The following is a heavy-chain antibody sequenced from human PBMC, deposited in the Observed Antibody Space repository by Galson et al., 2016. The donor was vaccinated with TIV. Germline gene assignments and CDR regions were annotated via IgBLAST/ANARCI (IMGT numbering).Heavy chain of an antibody. CDR3: ARESYSDSSGYYFTYYYYGMDV. CDR2: INPNNGGT. V-gene: IGHV1-2*02. Sequence: SVKVSCKASGYTFIGHYLHWVRQAPGQGLEWMGWINPNNGGTEFAQKFQGRVTMTRDPSAGTVYMELSRLRSDDTAVYFCARESYSDSSGYYFTYYYYGMDVWGQGTTVTVSS. CDR1: GYTFIGHY. J-gene: IGHJ6*02. D-gene: IGHD3-22*01.